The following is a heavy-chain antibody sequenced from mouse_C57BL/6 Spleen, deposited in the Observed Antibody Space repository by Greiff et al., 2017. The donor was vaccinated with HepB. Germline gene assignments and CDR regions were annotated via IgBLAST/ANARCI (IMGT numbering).Heavy chain of an antibody. CDR2: INPNNGGT. J-gene: IGHJ3*01. CDR1: GYTFTDYN. V-gene: IGHV1-22*01. Sequence: EVQLQESGPELVKPGASVKMSCKASGYTFTDYNMHWVKQSHGKSLEWIGYINPNNGGTSYNQKFKGKATLTVNKSSSTAYMEPRSLTSEDSAVYYCAPILGDYDGGFAYWGQGTLVTVSA. D-gene: IGHD2-4*01. CDR3: APILGDYDGGFAY.